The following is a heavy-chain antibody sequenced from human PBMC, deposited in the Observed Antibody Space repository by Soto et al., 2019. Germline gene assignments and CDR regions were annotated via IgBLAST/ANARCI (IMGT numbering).Heavy chain of an antibody. D-gene: IGHD6-19*01. CDR2: IRSSSSYI. CDR3: GRSRAGPVDY. Sequence: SLRLSFAAPGLTLSSYSMNWVRQAPGKGLEWVSSIRSSSSYINDADSVRGRFTISRDNAKNSLYLQMNSLRVEETAVYYCGRSRAGPVDYWGQGILVTVSS. CDR1: GLTLSSYS. V-gene: IGHV3-21*01. J-gene: IGHJ4*02.